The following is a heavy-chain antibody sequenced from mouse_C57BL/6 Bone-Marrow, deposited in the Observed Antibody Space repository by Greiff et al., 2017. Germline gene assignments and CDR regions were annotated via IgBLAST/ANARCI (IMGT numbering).Heavy chain of an antibody. J-gene: IGHJ2*01. V-gene: IGHV1-81*01. CDR3: ASRHYYGSRNFDY. CDR1: GYTFTSYG. D-gene: IGHD1-1*01. CDR2: IYPRSGNT. Sequence: QVQLKESGAELARPGASVKLSCKASGYTFTSYGISWVKQRTGPGLEWIGEIYPRSGNTYYNEKFKGKATLTADTSYSTAYMELLSRTSEDSAVYFCASRHYYGSRNFDYWGQGTTLTVSS.